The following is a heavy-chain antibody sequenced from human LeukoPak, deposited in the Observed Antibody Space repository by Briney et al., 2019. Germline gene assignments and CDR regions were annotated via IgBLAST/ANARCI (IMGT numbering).Heavy chain of an antibody. CDR3: AKGLAAAGDYYAFDI. D-gene: IGHD6-13*01. CDR1: GFTFNNYA. V-gene: IGHV3-23*01. J-gene: IGHJ3*02. Sequence: SGGSLRLSCAASGFTFNNYAMTWVRQAPGKGLEWVSTITGSGQTTYYADSVEGRFTMSRDNSKSTLYLQMSSLRAEDTAVYYCAKGLAAAGDYYAFDIWGQGTMVTVSS. CDR2: ITGSGQTT.